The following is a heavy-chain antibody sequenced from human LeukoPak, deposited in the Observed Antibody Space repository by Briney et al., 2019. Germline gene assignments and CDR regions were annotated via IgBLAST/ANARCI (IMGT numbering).Heavy chain of an antibody. J-gene: IGHJ4*02. CDR2: ISASGGDT. CDR3: ARDRAGLYYFDY. CDR1: GFIFSTYS. D-gene: IGHD2-2*01. V-gene: IGHV3-23*01. Sequence: GGSLRLSCAVSGFIFSTYSFSWVRQAPGKGLEWVSGISASGGDTYYADSVKGWFTISRDNSKNTLSLQMNSLRVEGTAVYYCARDRAGLYYFDYWGQGTLVTVSS.